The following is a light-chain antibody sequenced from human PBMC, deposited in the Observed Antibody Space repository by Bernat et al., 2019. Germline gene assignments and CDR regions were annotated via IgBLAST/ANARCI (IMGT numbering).Light chain of an antibody. V-gene: IGLV1-40*01. CDR2: ANN. CDR1: SSNVGAGYD. J-gene: IGLJ6*01. CDR3: QSYDSRLRGSV. Sequence: QSVLTPPPSVSGAPGQRVTISCTGSSSNVGAGYDVHWYQQLPGTAPKVLIYANNNRPSGVPDRYSGSKAGSSASLAIIGLQAEDEAEYYCQSYDSRLRGSVFGGGTKVTV.